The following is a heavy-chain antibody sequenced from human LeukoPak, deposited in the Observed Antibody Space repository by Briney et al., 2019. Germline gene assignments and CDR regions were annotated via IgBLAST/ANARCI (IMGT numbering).Heavy chain of an antibody. D-gene: IGHD4-17*01. V-gene: IGHV3-23*01. CDR1: GFTFSNYA. CDR3: ARDPNGDYIGASEF. J-gene: IGHJ3*01. Sequence: GGSLRLSCAASGFTFSNYAVMWVRQAPGQGLEWVSAITSGGAPRYADSVKGRFTISRDNSKNTLYLQMNSLGAEDTAQYFCARDPNGDYIGASEFWGRGTVVTVSS. CDR2: ITSGGAP.